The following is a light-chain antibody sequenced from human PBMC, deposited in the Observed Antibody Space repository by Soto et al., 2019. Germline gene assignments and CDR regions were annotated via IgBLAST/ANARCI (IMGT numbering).Light chain of an antibody. CDR1: QDIKNY. CDR3: QQYDNLPRT. V-gene: IGKV1-33*01. CDR2: DAS. J-gene: IGKJ4*01. Sequence: DIQMTQSPSSLSSSVGDRVTITCQARQDIKNYLNWYQQNSGKAPKLLIYDASDLETGVPSRFSGSGSGTDFTLIINSLQPEDIATYYCQQYDNLPRTFGGGTKGESK.